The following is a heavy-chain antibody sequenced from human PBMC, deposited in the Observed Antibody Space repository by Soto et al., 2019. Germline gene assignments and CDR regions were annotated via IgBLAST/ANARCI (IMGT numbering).Heavy chain of an antibody. V-gene: IGHV1-18*04. CDR3: ARDRRGSSRSGFDY. CDR2: ISAYNGNT. Sequence: QVQLVQSGAEVKKPGASVKVSGKASGYTFTSYGISWVRQAPGQGLEWTGWISAYNGNTNYAQKLQGRVTMTTDTSTSTVYMELRSLRSDDTAVYYCARDRRGSSRSGFDYWGQGTLVTVSS. D-gene: IGHD6-6*01. CDR1: GYTFTSYG. J-gene: IGHJ4*02.